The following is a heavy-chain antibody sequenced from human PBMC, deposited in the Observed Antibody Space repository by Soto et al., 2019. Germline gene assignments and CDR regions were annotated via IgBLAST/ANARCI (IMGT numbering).Heavy chain of an antibody. Sequence: SVKVSCKASGGTFSSYAISWVRQAPGQGLEWMGGIIPIFGTANYAQKFQGRVTITADESTSTAYMEPSSLRSEDTAVYYCARAPYCSGGSCYSMFDYWGQGTLVTVSS. V-gene: IGHV1-69*13. CDR1: GGTFSSYA. J-gene: IGHJ4*02. D-gene: IGHD2-15*01. CDR3: ARAPYCSGGSCYSMFDY. CDR2: IIPIFGTA.